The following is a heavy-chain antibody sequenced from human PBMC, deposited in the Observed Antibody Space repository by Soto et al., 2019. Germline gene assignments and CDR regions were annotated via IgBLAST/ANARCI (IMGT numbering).Heavy chain of an antibody. CDR1: GYTFTGYY. CDR2: INPNSGGT. Sequence: GASVKVSCKASGYTFTGYYMHWVRQAPGQGLEWMGWINPNSGGTNYAQKFQGWVTMTRDTSISTAYMELSRLRSDGTAVYYCARDKAASSRVALYYGMDVWGQGTTVTVSS. J-gene: IGHJ6*02. V-gene: IGHV1-2*04. D-gene: IGHD6-13*01. CDR3: ARDKAASSRVALYYGMDV.